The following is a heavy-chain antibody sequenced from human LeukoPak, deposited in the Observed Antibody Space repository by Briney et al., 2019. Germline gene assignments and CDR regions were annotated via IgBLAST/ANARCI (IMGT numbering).Heavy chain of an antibody. J-gene: IGHJ5*02. CDR3: ARVRLFGNWNYDGFDP. CDR2: INTNTGNP. V-gene: IGHV7-4-1*02. CDR1: GYTFTSYY. Sequence: GASVKVSCKASGYTFTSYYMHWVRQAPGQGLEWMGWINTNTGNPTYAQGFKGRFAISLDTSISTAYLQISRLKAEDTAVYYCARVRLFGNWNYDGFDPWGQGTLVTVSS. D-gene: IGHD1-7*01.